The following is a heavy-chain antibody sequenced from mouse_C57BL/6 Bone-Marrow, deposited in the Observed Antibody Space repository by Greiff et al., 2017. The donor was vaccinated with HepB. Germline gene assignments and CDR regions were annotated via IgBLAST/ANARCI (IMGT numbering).Heavy chain of an antibody. CDR3: AREVTTVVYFDY. V-gene: IGHV1-55*01. J-gene: IGHJ2*01. Sequence: QVQLQQSGAELVKPGASVKMSCKASGYTFTSYWITWVKQRPGQGLEWIGDIYPGSGSTNYNEKFKSKATLTVDTSSSTAYMQLSSLTSEDSAVYYCAREVTTVVYFDYWGQGTTLTVSS. CDR2: IYPGSGST. CDR1: GYTFTSYW. D-gene: IGHD1-1*01.